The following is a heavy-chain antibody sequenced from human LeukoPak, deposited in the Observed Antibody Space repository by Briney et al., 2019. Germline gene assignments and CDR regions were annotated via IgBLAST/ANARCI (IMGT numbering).Heavy chain of an antibody. CDR2: IGGGGRDT. Sequence: GGSLRVSCAASGFTFSTYAMSWVRQAPGKGLEWLSTIGGGGRDTFYADSVKGRFTISRDNAKNSLYLQMNSLRAEDTAVYYCARQRDYDEILSWGQGTLVTVSS. CDR1: GFTFSTYA. J-gene: IGHJ4*02. D-gene: IGHD3-22*01. CDR3: ARQRDYDEILS. V-gene: IGHV3-23*01.